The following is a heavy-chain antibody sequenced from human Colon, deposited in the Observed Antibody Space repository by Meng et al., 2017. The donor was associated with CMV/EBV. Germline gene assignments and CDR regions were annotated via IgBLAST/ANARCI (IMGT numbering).Heavy chain of an antibody. CDR3: VRGSNSSLDP. CDR2: INWDGGKT. D-gene: IGHD4-11*01. CDR1: EFAFDAFS. Sequence: GESLKISCAGSEFAFDAFSMHWIRQAPGKGLEWVALINWDGGKTYYGDSVKGRFTISRDNSQNTVNLHMNSLRGDDTALYYCVRGSNSSLDPWGQGILVTVSS. J-gene: IGHJ5*02. V-gene: IGHV3-43*01.